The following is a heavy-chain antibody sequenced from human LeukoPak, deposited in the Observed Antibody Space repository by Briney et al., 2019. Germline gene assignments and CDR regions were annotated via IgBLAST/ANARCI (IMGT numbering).Heavy chain of an antibody. J-gene: IGHJ1*01. CDR2: IGRKAGAI. Sequence: PGGSLRLSCEASGFNFGIYWMAWGRKAPGKGVEWVDTIGRKAGAIYYMASVEVRLIVSRDSARNSVYLELYSLRVEDTAVYYCVREDWGTFDRWGQGTMVTVSS. D-gene: IGHD3-16*01. CDR1: GFNFGIYW. CDR3: VREDWGTFDR. V-gene: IGHV3-7*01.